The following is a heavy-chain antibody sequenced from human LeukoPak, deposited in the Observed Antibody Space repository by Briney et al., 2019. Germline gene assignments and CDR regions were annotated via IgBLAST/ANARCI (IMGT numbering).Heavy chain of an antibody. Sequence: GSLRLSCAASGFTFSSYSMNWVRQAPGKGLEWIGRIYTSGTTHYNPSLKSRVTMSVDTSKNQFSLNLSSVTAADTAVYYCARFSSIAAAFDYWGLGTLVTVSS. V-gene: IGHV4-4*07. CDR1: GFTFSSYS. D-gene: IGHD6-13*01. J-gene: IGHJ4*02. CDR3: ARFSSIAAAFDY. CDR2: IYTSGTT.